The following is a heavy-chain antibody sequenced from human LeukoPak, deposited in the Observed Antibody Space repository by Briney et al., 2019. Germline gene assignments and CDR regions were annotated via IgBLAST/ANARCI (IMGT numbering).Heavy chain of an antibody. V-gene: IGHV1-8*02. Sequence: ASVKVSCKASGGSFINYAINWVRQATGQGLEWMGWMNPNSGNTGYAQKFQGRVTMTRNTSISTAYMELSSLRSEDTAVYYCARGRRYSSSWYDYYYYMDVWGKGTTVTISS. J-gene: IGHJ6*03. CDR3: ARGRRYSSSWYDYYYYMDV. D-gene: IGHD6-13*01. CDR2: MNPNSGNT. CDR1: GGSFINYA.